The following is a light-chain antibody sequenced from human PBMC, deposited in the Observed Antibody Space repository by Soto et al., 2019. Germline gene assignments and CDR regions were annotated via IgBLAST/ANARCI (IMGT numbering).Light chain of an antibody. Sequence: QSVLSQPASVSGSPGQSITISCTGTSSDVGDYNFVSWYQQYPGKSPRLMISEVSNRPSGVSNRFSGSKSGNTASLTISGLQAEDEADYYCSSYKSDSSFFVFGTGTKVTVL. V-gene: IGLV2-14*01. CDR2: EVS. CDR3: SSYKSDSSFFV. CDR1: SSDVGDYNF. J-gene: IGLJ1*01.